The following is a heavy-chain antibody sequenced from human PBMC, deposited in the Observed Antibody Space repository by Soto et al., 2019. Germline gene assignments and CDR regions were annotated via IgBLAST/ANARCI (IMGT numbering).Heavy chain of an antibody. V-gene: IGHV5-51*01. Sequence: PGESLKISGKGSGYSFTSYCIGWVRQMPWKGLEWMGIIYPCDSDTRYSPSFQGQVTISADKSISTAYLQWSSLKASDTAMYYCARNPPNYYDSSGHSYHAFDIWGQGTMVTVSS. CDR3: ARNPPNYYDSSGHSYHAFDI. CDR1: GYSFTSYC. CDR2: IYPCDSDT. D-gene: IGHD3-22*01. J-gene: IGHJ3*02.